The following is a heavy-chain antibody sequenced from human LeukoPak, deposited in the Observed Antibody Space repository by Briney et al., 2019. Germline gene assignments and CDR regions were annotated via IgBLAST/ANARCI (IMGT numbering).Heavy chain of an antibody. V-gene: IGHV1-3*01. CDR3: ARRYSYGFDSWFDP. J-gene: IGHJ5*02. D-gene: IGHD5-18*01. CDR2: INAGNGNT. Sequence: GASVKVSCKASGYTFTSYAMHWVRQAPGHRLEWMGWINAGNGNTKYSQKFQGRVTITRDTSASTAYMELSSLRSEDTAVYYCARRYSYGFDSWFDPWGQGTLVTVSS. CDR1: GYTFTSYA.